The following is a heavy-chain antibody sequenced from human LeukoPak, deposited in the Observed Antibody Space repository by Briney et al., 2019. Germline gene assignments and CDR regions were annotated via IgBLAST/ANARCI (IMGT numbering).Heavy chain of an antibody. Sequence: GGSLRLSCAASGFTFNIFWMSWVRQAPGKGLEWVANIKEDGSVKYYVDSVKGRFTTSRDNDKNSLYLQMNRLRAEDTAVYYCARAPAGSGSWFDPWGQGTLVTVSS. CDR1: GFTFNIFW. CDR2: IKEDGSVK. J-gene: IGHJ5*02. D-gene: IGHD3-10*01. CDR3: ARAPAGSGSWFDP. V-gene: IGHV3-7*04.